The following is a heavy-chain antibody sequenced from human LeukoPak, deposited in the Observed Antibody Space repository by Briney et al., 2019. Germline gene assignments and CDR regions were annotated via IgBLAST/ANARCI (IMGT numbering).Heavy chain of an antibody. Sequence: HPGGSLKLYCAASGFTFSGSAIHWVRQASGKGLEWVGRIRSKANSYATAYAASVKGRFTISRDDSKNTAYLQMNSLKTEDTAVYYCTSRGYGSGSYYNCGYWGQGTLVTVSS. J-gene: IGHJ4*02. CDR1: GFTFSGSA. D-gene: IGHD3-10*01. CDR3: TSRGYGSGSYYNCGY. CDR2: IRSKANSYAT. V-gene: IGHV3-73*01.